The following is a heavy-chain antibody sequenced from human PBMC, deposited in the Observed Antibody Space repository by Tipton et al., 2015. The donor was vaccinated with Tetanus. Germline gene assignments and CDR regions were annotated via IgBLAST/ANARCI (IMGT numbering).Heavy chain of an antibody. D-gene: IGHD2-8*01. CDR3: ARAHCTDGVCNFDF. J-gene: IGHJ4*02. CDR1: GYIFNNYW. V-gene: IGHV5-51*01. Sequence: VQLVQSGGEVKKPGESLKISCKGSGYIFNNYWIGWVRQKPGKGLEWMGIIYPGDSDTRYSPSFQGQVTISVDKSINPACLQWSSLKASDTSMFYCARAHCTDGVCNFDFWGQGALVTVAS. CDR2: IYPGDSDT.